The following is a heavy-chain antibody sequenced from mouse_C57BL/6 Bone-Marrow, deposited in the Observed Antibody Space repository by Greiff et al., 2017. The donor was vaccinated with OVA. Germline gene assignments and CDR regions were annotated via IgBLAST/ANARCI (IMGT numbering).Heavy chain of an antibody. V-gene: IGHV1-69*01. J-gene: IGHJ1*03. CDR1: GYTFTSYW. CDR3: ARGRRGYFDG. CDR2: IDPSDSYT. Sequence: VQLQQPGAELVMPGASVKLSCKASGYTFTSYWMHWVKQRPGQGLEWIGEIDPSDSYTNYNQKFKGKSTLTVDKSSSTAYMQLSSLTSEDSAVYYCARGRRGYFDGWGTGTTVTVSS.